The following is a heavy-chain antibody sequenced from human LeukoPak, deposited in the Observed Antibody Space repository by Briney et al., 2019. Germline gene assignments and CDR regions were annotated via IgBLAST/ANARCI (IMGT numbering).Heavy chain of an antibody. D-gene: IGHD3-3*01. CDR1: GGSISSGSYY. Sequence: SETLSLTCTVSGGSISSGSYYWSWIRQPAGKGLEWIGRIYTSGSTNYNPSLKSRVTISVDTSKNQFSLKLSSVTAADTAVYYCARGGFWSGPFDYWGQGTLVTVSS. CDR3: ARGGFWSGPFDY. V-gene: IGHV4-61*02. CDR2: IYTSGST. J-gene: IGHJ4*02.